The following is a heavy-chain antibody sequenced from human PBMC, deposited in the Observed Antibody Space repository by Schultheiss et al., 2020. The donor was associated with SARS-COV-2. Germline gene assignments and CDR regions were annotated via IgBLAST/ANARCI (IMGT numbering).Heavy chain of an antibody. CDR1: GYTFTSYG. Sequence: SVKVSCKASGYTFTSYGISWVRQAPGQGLEWMGWIIPIFGTANYAQKFQGRVTITADKSTSTAYMELSSLRSEDTAVYYCASPGITGTTTFDYWGQGTLVTVSS. CDR2: IIPIFGTA. J-gene: IGHJ4*02. V-gene: IGHV1-69*06. D-gene: IGHD1-7*01. CDR3: ASPGITGTTTFDY.